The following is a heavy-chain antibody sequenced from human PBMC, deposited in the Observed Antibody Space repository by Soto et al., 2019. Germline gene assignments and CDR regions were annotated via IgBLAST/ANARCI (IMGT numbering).Heavy chain of an antibody. V-gene: IGHV4-34*01. D-gene: IGHD3-16*02. Sequence: SETLSLTCAVYGGSFSGYYWSWIRQPPGKGLEWIGEINHSGSTNYNPSLKSRVTISVDTSKNQFSLKLSSVTAADTAVYYCARGRGNYDYIWGSYPYYYYYYMDVWGKGTTVTGSS. CDR1: GGSFSGYY. CDR3: ARGRGNYDYIWGSYPYYYYYYMDV. J-gene: IGHJ6*03. CDR2: INHSGST.